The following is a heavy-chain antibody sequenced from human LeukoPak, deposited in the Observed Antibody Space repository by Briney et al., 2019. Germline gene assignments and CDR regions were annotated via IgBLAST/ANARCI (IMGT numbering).Heavy chain of an antibody. CDR3: ARLLYCSSTSCLYYFDY. D-gene: IGHD2-2*01. J-gene: IGHJ4*02. CDR2: INHSGST. Sequence: PSETLSLTCAVYGGSFSGYYWSWIRQPPGKGLEWIGEINHSGSTNYNPSLKSRVTISVDTSKNQFSLKLSSVTAADTAVYYCARLLYCSSTSCLYYFDYWGRGTLVTVSS. V-gene: IGHV4-34*01. CDR1: GGSFSGYY.